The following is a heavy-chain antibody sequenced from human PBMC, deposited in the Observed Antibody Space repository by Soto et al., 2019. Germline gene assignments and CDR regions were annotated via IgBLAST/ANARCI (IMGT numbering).Heavy chain of an antibody. J-gene: IGHJ3*02. D-gene: IGHD3-16*02. CDR1: GYTFTSYY. CDR3: ARGSFMRGGPNCCYPDAFDI. V-gene: IGHV1-46*01. Sequence: QVQLVQSGAEVKKPGASVKVSCKASGYTFTSYYMHWVRQAPGQGLEWKGIINTSGGSTSYAQKFTGRVTMTSDTSTTAVYMELSSLRSEDTAVYYCARGSFMRGGPNCCYPDAFDIWGQGTMVTVSS. CDR2: INTSGGST.